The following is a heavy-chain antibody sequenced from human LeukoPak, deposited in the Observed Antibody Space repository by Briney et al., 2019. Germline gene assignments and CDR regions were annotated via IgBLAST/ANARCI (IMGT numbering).Heavy chain of an antibody. J-gene: IGHJ4*02. CDR2: ISWSSGTI. V-gene: IGHV3-9*01. CDR3: TRDGEFFDY. Sequence: GGSLRLSCAASGFTFDDYAMHWVRQAPGKGLEWVSGISWSSGTIGYADSVKGRFTISRDNAKNSLYLQMNSLRAEDTALYYCTRDGEFFDYWGQGTLVTVSS. D-gene: IGHD3-10*01. CDR1: GFTFDDYA.